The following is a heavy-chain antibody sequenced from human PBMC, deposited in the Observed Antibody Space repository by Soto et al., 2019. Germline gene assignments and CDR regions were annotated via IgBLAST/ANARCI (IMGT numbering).Heavy chain of an antibody. V-gene: IGHV3-23*01. CDR1: GFTFATYA. J-gene: IGHJ4*02. D-gene: IGHD4-4*01. CDR2: ISGSGGST. Sequence: GGSLRLSCAASGFTFATYAMSWVRQAPGKGLEWVSAISGSGGSTYYADSVKGRLTISRDNSKNTLYLHMNSLRAEDTAVYYCAKGHSNYDSFDYWGQGTLVTVSS. CDR3: AKGHSNYDSFDY.